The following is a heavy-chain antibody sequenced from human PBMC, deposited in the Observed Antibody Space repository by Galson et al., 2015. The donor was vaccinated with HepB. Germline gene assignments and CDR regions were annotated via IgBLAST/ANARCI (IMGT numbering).Heavy chain of an antibody. CDR1: GFTFSNAW. Sequence: SLRLSCAASGFTFSNAWMSWVRQAPGKGLEWVGRIKSKTDGGTTDYAAPVKGRFTISRDDSKNTLYLQMNSLKTEDTAVYYCTTANRRFGITFDYWGQGTLVTVSS. CDR2: IKSKTDGGTT. D-gene: IGHD3-10*01. V-gene: IGHV3-15*01. J-gene: IGHJ4*02. CDR3: TTANRRFGITFDY.